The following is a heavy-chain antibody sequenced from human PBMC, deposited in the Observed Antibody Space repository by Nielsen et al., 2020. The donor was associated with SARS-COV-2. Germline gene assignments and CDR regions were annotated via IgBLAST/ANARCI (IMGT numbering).Heavy chain of an antibody. J-gene: IGHJ4*02. CDR3: ARDIVVVPAAIAAAPQGL. Sequence: SETLSLTCAVYGGSFSGYYWSWIRQPPGKGLEWIGEINHSGSTNYNPSLKSRVTISVDTSKNQFSLKLSSVTAADTAVYYCARDIVVVPAAIAAAPQGLWGQGTLVTVSS. CDR1: GGSFSGYY. CDR2: INHSGST. V-gene: IGHV4-34*01. D-gene: IGHD2-2*02.